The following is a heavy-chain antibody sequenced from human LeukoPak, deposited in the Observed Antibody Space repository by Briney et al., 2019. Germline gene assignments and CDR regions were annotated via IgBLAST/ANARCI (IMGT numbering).Heavy chain of an antibody. J-gene: IGHJ5*02. Sequence: GGSLRLSCAASGFTFSSYAMSWVRQAPGKGLEWVSAISGSGGSTYYADSVKGRFTIPRDNSKNTLYLQMNSLRAEDTAVYYCAKDRRAVTPPNWFDPWGQGTLVTVSS. CDR2: ISGSGGST. CDR1: GFTFSSYA. V-gene: IGHV3-23*01. CDR3: AKDRRAVTPPNWFDP. D-gene: IGHD4-17*01.